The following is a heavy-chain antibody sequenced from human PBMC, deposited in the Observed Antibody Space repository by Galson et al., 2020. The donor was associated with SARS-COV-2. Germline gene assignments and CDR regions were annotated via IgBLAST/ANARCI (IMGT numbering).Heavy chain of an antibody. CDR1: GGSISTYF. V-gene: IGHV4-59*01. CDR2: ISETGSH. CDR3: SRGSKFAVAGSQYYCYCDAMDV. D-gene: IGHD6-19*01. J-gene: IGHJ6*02. Sequence: SETLTLTCSVSGGSISTYFWSWVRQPPGKGLEWIGYISETGSHAYDPSLRGRVPLSVDSSTNQVSLKLNSVTAADTGVYYCSRGSKFAVAGSQYYCYCDAMDVWGQGTTVSVSS.